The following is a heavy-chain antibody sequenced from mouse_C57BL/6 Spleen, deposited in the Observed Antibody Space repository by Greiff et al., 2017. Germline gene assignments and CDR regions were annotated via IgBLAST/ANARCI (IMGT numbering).Heavy chain of an antibody. CDR2: ISSGGSYT. J-gene: IGHJ2*01. CDR1: GFTFSSYG. V-gene: IGHV5-6*01. CDR3: ARHGVYYAWIDY. D-gene: IGHD2-1*01. Sequence: EVKLVESGGDLVKPGGSLKLSCAASGFTFSSYGMSWVRQTPDKRLEWVATISSGGSYTYYPDSVKGRFTISRDNAKNTLYLQMSSLKSEDTAMYYGARHGVYYAWIDYWGQGTTFTASS.